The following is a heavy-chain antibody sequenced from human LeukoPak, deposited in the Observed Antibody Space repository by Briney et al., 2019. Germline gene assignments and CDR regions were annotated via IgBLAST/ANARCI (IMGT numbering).Heavy chain of an antibody. Sequence: ASVTVSCKASGYTFTSYGISWVRQAPGQGLEWMGWISAYNGNTNYAQKLQGRVTMTTDTSTSTAYMELRSLRSDDTAVYYCARERGGVLRYFDWSASNWFDPWGQGTLVTVSS. CDR2: ISAYNGNT. CDR1: GYTFTSYG. D-gene: IGHD3-9*01. V-gene: IGHV1-18*01. J-gene: IGHJ5*02. CDR3: ARERGGVLRYFDWSASNWFDP.